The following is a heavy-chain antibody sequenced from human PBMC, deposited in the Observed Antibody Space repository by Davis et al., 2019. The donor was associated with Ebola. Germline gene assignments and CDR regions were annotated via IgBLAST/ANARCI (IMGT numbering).Heavy chain of an antibody. CDR2: IIPIFGTA. D-gene: IGHD2-2*01. CDR1: GGTFSSYA. CDR3: ARSYCSSTSCYAASVFDY. V-gene: IGHV1-69*06. J-gene: IGHJ4*02. Sequence: SVKVSCKASGGTFSSYAISWVRQAPGQGLEWMGGIIPIFGTANYAQKFQGRVTITADKSTSTAYMELSSLRSEDTAVYYCARSYCSSTSCYAASVFDYWGQGTLVTVSS.